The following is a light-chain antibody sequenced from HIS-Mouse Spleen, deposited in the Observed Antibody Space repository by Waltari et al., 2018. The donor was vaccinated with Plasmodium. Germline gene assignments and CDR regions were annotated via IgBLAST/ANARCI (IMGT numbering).Light chain of an antibody. Sequence: QSALTQPASVSGSPGQSITIPCTGTRSDVGGYNYVPWYQTHPGKAPKLMIYDVSNRPSGVSNRFSGSKSGNTASLTISGLQAEDEADYYCSSYTSSSTVVFGGGTKLTVL. V-gene: IGLV2-14*03. CDR2: DVS. J-gene: IGLJ2*01. CDR3: SSYTSSSTVV. CDR1: RSDVGGYNY.